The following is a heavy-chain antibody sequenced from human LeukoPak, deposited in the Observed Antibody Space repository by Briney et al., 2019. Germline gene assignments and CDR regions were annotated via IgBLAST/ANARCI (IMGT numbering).Heavy chain of an antibody. V-gene: IGHV1-2*06. CDR1: GYTFTGYY. CDR3: ARSRIRSWGWLQFAAFDI. J-gene: IGHJ3*02. D-gene: IGHD5-24*01. Sequence: GASVKVSCKASGYTFTGYYMHWVRQAPGQGLEYMGRIDPNSGDTNFAQRFQGRVTMTRDTSISAAYMELSRLRYDDTAEYFCARSRIRSWGWLQFAAFDIWGEGTMATASS. CDR2: IDPNSGDT.